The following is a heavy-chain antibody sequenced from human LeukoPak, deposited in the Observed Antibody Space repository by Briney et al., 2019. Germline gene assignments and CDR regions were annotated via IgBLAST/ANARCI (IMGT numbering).Heavy chain of an antibody. V-gene: IGHV3-30*02. D-gene: IGHD5-12*01. CDR3: AKSLGSGYDFGMIGLGFDAFDV. CDR2: IRYDGSNK. CDR1: GFTFSSYG. J-gene: IGHJ3*01. Sequence: GGSLRLSCAASGFTFSSYGMHWVRQAPGKGLERVAFIRYDGSNKYYADSVKGRFTISRDNSKNTLFLQMNSLRAEDTAVYYCAKSLGSGYDFGMIGLGFDAFDVWGQGTMVTVSS.